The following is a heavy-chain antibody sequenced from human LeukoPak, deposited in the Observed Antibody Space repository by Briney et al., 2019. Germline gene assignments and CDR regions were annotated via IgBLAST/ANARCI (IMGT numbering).Heavy chain of an antibody. CDR2: IYYSGST. CDR1: GGSISSSSYY. D-gene: IGHD5-12*01. Sequence: SETLSLTCTVSGGSISSSSYYWGWIRQPPGKGLEWIGSIYYSGSTYYNPSLKSRVTISVDTSKNQFSLKLSSVTAADTAVYYCARAVDIVATIDYWGQGTLVTVPS. V-gene: IGHV4-39*01. CDR3: ARAVDIVATIDY. J-gene: IGHJ4*02.